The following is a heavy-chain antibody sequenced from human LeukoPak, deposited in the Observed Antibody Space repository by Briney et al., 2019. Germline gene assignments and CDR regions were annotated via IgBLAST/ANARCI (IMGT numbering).Heavy chain of an antibody. J-gene: IGHJ4*02. CDR1: GFTFSSYA. D-gene: IGHD7-27*01. CDR2: IYSGGST. Sequence: GGSLRLSCAASGFTFSSYAMSWVRQAPGKGLEWVSVIYSGGSTYYADSVKGRFTISRDNSKNTLYLQMNSLRAEDTAVYYCARLPRLGSFDYWGQGTLVTVSS. V-gene: IGHV3-23*03. CDR3: ARLPRLGSFDY.